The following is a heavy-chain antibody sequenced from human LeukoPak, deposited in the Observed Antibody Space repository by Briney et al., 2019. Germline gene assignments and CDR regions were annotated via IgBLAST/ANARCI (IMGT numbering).Heavy chain of an antibody. CDR2: INPNSGGT. Sequence: ASVKVSCKASGYTFTGYYMHWVRQAPGQGLEWMGWINPNSGGTNYAQKLQGRVTMTRDTSISTAYMELSRLRSDDTAVYYCARPDSCYDFSDHGYWGQGSLVAVCS. J-gene: IGHJ4*02. D-gene: IGHD5-12*01. CDR1: GYTFTGYY. CDR3: ARPDSCYDFSDHGY. V-gene: IGHV1-2*02.